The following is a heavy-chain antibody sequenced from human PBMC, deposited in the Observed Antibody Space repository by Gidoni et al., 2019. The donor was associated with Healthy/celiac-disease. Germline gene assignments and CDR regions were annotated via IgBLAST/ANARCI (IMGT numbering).Heavy chain of an antibody. CDR1: GGTFSSYA. D-gene: IGHD3-10*01. J-gene: IGHJ2*01. CDR2: IIPIFGTA. V-gene: IGHV1-69*01. CDR3: ARTWPEKQFGWYFDL. Sequence: QVQLVQSGAEVKKPGSSVKVSCKASGGTFSSYAISWVRQAPGKGLEWMGGIIPIFGTANYAQKFQGRVTITADESTSTAYMELSSLRSEDTAVYYCARTWPEKQFGWYFDLWGRGTLVTVSS.